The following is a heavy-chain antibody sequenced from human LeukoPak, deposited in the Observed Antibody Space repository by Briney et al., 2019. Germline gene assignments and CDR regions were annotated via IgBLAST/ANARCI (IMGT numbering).Heavy chain of an antibody. Sequence: GASVKVSCKASGYTFIRNGISWVRQAPGQGLEWMGWISPYNENRKYLQKLQGRVTLSTDTSTSTVYMELRSLTSEDTAVYYCATQFDYDRSAYYLRAFDLWGQGTKVTVSS. V-gene: IGHV1-18*01. CDR2: ISPYNENR. CDR1: GYTFIRNG. D-gene: IGHD3-22*01. CDR3: ATQFDYDRSAYYLRAFDL. J-gene: IGHJ3*01.